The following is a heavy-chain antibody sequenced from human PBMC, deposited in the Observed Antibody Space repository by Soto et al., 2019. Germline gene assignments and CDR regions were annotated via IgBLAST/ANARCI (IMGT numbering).Heavy chain of an antibody. V-gene: IGHV4-4*02. J-gene: IGHJ4*02. CDR2: IYHSGST. Sequence: QVQLQESGPGLVKPSGTLSLTCAVSGGSISSSNWWGWVRQPPGKGLEWIGEIYHSGSTNYNPSLKSRVTISVDKSKNQFSLKLSSVTAADTAVYYCARDPDFWSANYEDDYWGQGTLVTVSS. CDR1: GGSISSSNW. D-gene: IGHD3-3*01. CDR3: ARDPDFWSANYEDDY.